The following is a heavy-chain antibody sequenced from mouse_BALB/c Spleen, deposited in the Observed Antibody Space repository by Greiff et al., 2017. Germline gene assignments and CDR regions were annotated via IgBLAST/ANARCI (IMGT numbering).Heavy chain of an antibody. V-gene: IGHV5-4*02. J-gene: IGHJ3*01. CDR1: GFTFSDYY. D-gene: IGHD1-1*02. CDR3: ARGGYGGAWFAY. CDR2: ISDGGSYT. Sequence: EVQGVESGGGLVKPGGSLKLSCAASGFTFSDYYMYWVRQTPEKRLEWVATISDGGSYTYYPDSVKGRFTISRDNAKNNLYLQMSSLKSEDTAMYYCARGGYGGAWFAYWGQGTLVTVSA.